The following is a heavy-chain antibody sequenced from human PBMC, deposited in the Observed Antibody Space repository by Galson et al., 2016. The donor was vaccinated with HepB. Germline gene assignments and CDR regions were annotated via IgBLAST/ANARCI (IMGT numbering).Heavy chain of an antibody. V-gene: IGHV3-48*01. CDR3: ARRHGDYFDY. J-gene: IGHJ4*02. CDR2: MSSHALSI. Sequence: SLRLSCAASGFPFKNSIMNWVRQAPGRGLEWISSMSSHALSINYADSVKGRFAISRDDTRNSLYLQMHSLRGEDTALYYCARRHGDYFDYWGQGTLVTVSS. CDR1: GFPFKNSI. D-gene: IGHD4-17*01.